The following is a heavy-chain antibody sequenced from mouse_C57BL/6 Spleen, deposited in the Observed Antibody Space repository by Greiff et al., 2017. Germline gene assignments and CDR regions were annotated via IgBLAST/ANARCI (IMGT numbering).Heavy chain of an antibody. CDR2: IYPGSGST. D-gene: IGHD2-4*01. CDR3: ARVDDYHWYFDV. CDR1: GYTFTRYW. Sequence: QVHLQQPGAELVKPRASVKMSCTASGYTFTRYWLTWVKQRPGQGLEWIGDIYPGSGSTNYNEKFKSKATLTVDTSSSTAYMQRSSLTSEDSAVYYWARVDDYHWYFDVWGTGTTVTVSS. V-gene: IGHV1-55*01. J-gene: IGHJ1*03.